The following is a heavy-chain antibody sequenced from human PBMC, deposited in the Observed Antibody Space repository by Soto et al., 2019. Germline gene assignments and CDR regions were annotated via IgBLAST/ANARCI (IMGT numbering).Heavy chain of an antibody. Sequence: SETLSLTCTVSGGSISSYYWSWIRGPPGKGPDWIGYIYYSGSTNYNPSLKIRVNISVDTSKNQFSLKLSPVTAAYRAVYYCARVLPTSAPYFVGSGSGYFDLWGRGTLVSVSS. D-gene: IGHD3-10*01. CDR1: GGSISSYY. CDR3: ARVLPTSAPYFVGSGSGYFDL. J-gene: IGHJ2*01. CDR2: IYYSGST. V-gene: IGHV4-59*01.